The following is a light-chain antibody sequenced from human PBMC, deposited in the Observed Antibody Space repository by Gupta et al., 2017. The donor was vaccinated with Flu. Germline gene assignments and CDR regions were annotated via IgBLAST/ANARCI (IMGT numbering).Light chain of an antibody. J-gene: IGKJ4*01. CDR1: QDFGSD. V-gene: IGKV1-9*01. Sequence: DIQLTQSPSFLSASVGDRVTITCRASQDFGSDLAWYQQKPVKAPKLLIYTASILESGVPSRFSGSKSGTEFTLTISSLQPEDFASYYCQQLNSFPLTCGGGTKVEIK. CDR2: TAS. CDR3: QQLNSFPLT.